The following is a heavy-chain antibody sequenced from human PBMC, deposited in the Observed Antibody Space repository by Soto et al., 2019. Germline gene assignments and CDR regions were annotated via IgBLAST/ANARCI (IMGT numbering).Heavy chain of an antibody. V-gene: IGHV1-18*01. J-gene: IGHJ6*02. CDR1: GYTFTSYG. D-gene: IGHD3-10*01. Sequence: VASVKVSCKASGYTFTSYGISWVRQAPGQGLEWMGWISAYNANTNYAQKLQGRVTMTTDTSTSTAYMELRSLRSDDTAVYYCAKGKGSGTYIYYYGMDVWGQGTTVTVSS. CDR3: AKGKGSGTYIYYYGMDV. CDR2: ISAYNANT.